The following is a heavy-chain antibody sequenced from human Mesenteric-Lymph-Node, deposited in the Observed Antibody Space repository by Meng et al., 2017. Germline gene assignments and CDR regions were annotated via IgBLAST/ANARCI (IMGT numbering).Heavy chain of an antibody. CDR3: ARASYGSGSPLGESWFDP. Sequence: QGPLQESGPELVRPSGTLSLTCAVSDDSISSPHWWTWVRQPPGKGLEWIGEILPSTNTNYSPSLEGRVTISLDTSKNQFSLKLSSVTAADTAVYYCARASYGSGSPLGESWFDPWGQGTLVTVSS. D-gene: IGHD3-10*01. V-gene: IGHV4-4*02. CDR2: ILPSTNT. J-gene: IGHJ5*02. CDR1: DDSISSPHW.